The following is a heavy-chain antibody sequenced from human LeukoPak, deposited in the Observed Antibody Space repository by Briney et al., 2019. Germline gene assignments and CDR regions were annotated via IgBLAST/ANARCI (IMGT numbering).Heavy chain of an antibody. V-gene: IGHV3-23*01. J-gene: IGHJ4*02. D-gene: IGHD6-19*01. CDR3: AKGTIAVAGRYYFDY. CDR1: GFTFSSYA. Sequence: GGSLRLSCAASGFTFSSYAMSWVRQAPGKGLEWVSAVSGRGGSTYYADSVKGRFTISRDNSKNALYLQMSSLRAEDTAVYYCAKGTIAVAGRYYFDYWGQGTLVTVSS. CDR2: VSGRGGST.